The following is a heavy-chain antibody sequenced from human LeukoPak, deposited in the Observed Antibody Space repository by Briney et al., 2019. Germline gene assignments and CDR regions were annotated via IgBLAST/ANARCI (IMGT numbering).Heavy chain of an antibody. Sequence: ASVKVSCKASGYTFTGYYIHWVRQAPGQGLEWMGWINPHSGGTYYAQKFQGRVTLTRDTSINTVSMELNSLRSDDTAVYYCARGDGSYGHWGQGTLVTVSS. CDR3: ARGDGSYGH. CDR2: INPHSGGT. V-gene: IGHV1-2*02. CDR1: GYTFTGYY. D-gene: IGHD1-26*01. J-gene: IGHJ4*02.